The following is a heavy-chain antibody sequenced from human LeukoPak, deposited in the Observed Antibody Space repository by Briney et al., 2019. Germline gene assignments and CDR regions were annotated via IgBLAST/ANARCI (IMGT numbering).Heavy chain of an antibody. V-gene: IGHV3-23*01. J-gene: IGHJ4*02. CDR3: AKDFRDSSMFTDGYFDS. Sequence: PGGSLRLSCSASGFTFNNYAMSWVRQAPGKGLGWVSGLSGLGDRKYYAGSVTGRFSIPRERANNRLYLKMNNLRAEDTAVYYCAKDFRDSSMFTDGYFDSWGQGTLVTVSS. D-gene: IGHD5-18*01. CDR2: LSGLGDRK. CDR1: GFTFNNYA.